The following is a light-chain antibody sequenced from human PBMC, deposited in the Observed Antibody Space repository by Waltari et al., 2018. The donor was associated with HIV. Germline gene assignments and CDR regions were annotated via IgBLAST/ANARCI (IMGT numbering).Light chain of an antibody. CDR2: AAS. CDR3: QQYYSYPLT. J-gene: IGKJ4*01. CDR1: QNITSY. Sequence: AIRMTQSSSSFSASTGARVTITCRASQNITSYLAWYQQKPGKAPKLLIYAASTLQSGVPSRFSGSGSGTDFTLTVSCLQSEDFATYYCQQYYSYPLTFGGGTKVEIK. V-gene: IGKV1-8*01.